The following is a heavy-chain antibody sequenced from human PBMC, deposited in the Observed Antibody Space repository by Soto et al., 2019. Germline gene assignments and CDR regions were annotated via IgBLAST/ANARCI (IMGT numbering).Heavy chain of an antibody. Sequence: QVQLQESGPGLVKPSQTLSLTCTVSGGSISSGGYYWSWIRQHPGKGLGWIGYIYYSGSTYYNPTLKSRVITSVDTSNNRFSLKLSSVAAADTAVYYCAAWGRVTGAFDYWGQGTLVTVSS. CDR3: AAWGRVTGAFDY. V-gene: IGHV4-31*03. D-gene: IGHD7-27*01. J-gene: IGHJ4*02. CDR1: GGSISSGGYY. CDR2: IYYSGST.